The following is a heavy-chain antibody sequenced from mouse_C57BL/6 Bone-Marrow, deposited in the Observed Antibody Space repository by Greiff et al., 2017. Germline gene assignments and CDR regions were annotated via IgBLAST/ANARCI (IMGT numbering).Heavy chain of an antibody. J-gene: IGHJ3*01. CDR1: GFSLTSYG. CDR2: IWGDGST. Sequence: VQVVESGPGLVAPSQSLSITCTVSGFSLTSYGVSWVRQPPGKGLEWLGVIWGDGSTNYHSAHISRLGISKDNSKSQVILKLNSLQTYYTATYYCATPYYYGSSYGWFAYWGQGTLVTVSA. V-gene: IGHV2-3*01. CDR3: ATPYYYGSSYGWFAY. D-gene: IGHD1-1*01.